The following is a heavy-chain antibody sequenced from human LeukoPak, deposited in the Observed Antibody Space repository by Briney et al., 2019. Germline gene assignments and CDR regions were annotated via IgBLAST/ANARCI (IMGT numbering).Heavy chain of an antibody. J-gene: IGHJ6*02. CDR3: ARDLPSYDYVWGSYSLDGMDV. CDR2: IYSGGST. D-gene: IGHD3-16*01. Sequence: PGGSLRLSCAASGFTVSSNYMSWVRQAPGKGLEWVSVIYSGGSTYYADSVKGRFTISRDNSKNTLYLQMNSLRAEDTAVYYCARDLPSYDYVWGSYSLDGMDVWGQGTTVTVSS. V-gene: IGHV3-66*01. CDR1: GFTVSSNY.